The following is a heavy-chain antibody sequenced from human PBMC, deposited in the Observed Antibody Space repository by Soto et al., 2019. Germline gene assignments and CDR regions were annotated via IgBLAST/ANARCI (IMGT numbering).Heavy chain of an antibody. D-gene: IGHD4-17*01. CDR1: GGTFSSYA. CDR2: IIPIFGTA. V-gene: IGHV1-69*12. Sequence: QVQLVQSGAAVKKPGSSVKVSCKASGGTFSSYAISWVRQAPGQGLEWMGGIIPIFGTANYAQKFQGRVTITADESTSTGYMELSSLRSEDTAVYYCARDRMGGDLGGWFDPWGQGTLVTVSS. J-gene: IGHJ5*02. CDR3: ARDRMGGDLGGWFDP.